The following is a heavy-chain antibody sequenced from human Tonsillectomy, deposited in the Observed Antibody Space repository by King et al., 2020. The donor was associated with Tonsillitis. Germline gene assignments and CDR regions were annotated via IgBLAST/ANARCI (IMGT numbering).Heavy chain of an antibody. CDR3: VRDDWGSDF. D-gene: IGHD7-27*01. V-gene: IGHV7-4-1*02. CDR1: GYTFTHYA. CDR2: INTNAGNTGNP. Sequence: QLVQSGSELKKPGASVKVSCKASGYTFTHYAMNWVRQAPGQGLEWMGWINTNAGNTGNPTYAQGFTGLFVLSLDTSASTAYLQITNLKAEDTAVYYCVRDDWGSDFWGQGTLVTVSS. J-gene: IGHJ4*02.